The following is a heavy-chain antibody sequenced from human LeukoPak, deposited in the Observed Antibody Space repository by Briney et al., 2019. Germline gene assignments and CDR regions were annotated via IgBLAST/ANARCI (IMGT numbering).Heavy chain of an antibody. J-gene: IGHJ4*02. CDR3: AKARYQLPRFGYFDY. Sequence: PWGSLRLSCAASGFTFSSYGMSWVRQAPGKGLEWVSAISGSGGNTYFADSVKGRFTISRDNSKNTLYLQMNSLRAEDTAVYYCAKARYQLPRFGYFDYWGQGTLVTVSS. V-gene: IGHV3-23*01. CDR1: GFTFSSYG. CDR2: ISGSGGNT. D-gene: IGHD2-2*01.